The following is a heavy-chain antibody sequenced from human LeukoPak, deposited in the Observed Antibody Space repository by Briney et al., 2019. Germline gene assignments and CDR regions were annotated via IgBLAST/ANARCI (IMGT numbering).Heavy chain of an antibody. D-gene: IGHD1-26*01. CDR1: GGSISSYY. J-gene: IGHJ3*02. V-gene: IGHV4-59*01. CDR2: VYYSGST. Sequence: PSETLSLTCIVSGGSISSYYWSWIRQPPGKGLEWIGYVYYSGSTNYNPSLKSRVTISVDTSKNQFSLKLSSVTAADTAVYYCARDLVGGSNGAFDIWGQGTMVTVSS. CDR3: ARDLVGGSNGAFDI.